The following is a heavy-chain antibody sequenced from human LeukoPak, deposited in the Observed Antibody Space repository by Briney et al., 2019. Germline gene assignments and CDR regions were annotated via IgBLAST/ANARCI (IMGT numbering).Heavy chain of an antibody. J-gene: IGHJ3*02. Sequence: SETLSLTCTVSGGSVTSSYWSWIRQSPGRELEWVGYIYHTGNTNYNPSLESRVTISVDTSKNQFSLKLTSVAAADTAVYYCARGFYDTRGYSNAFDMWGQGTMVTVSS. D-gene: IGHD3-22*01. CDR1: GGSVTSSY. V-gene: IGHV4-59*02. CDR3: ARGFYDTRGYSNAFDM. CDR2: IYHTGNT.